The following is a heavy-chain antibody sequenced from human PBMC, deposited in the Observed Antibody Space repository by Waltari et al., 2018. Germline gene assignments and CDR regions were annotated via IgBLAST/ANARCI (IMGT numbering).Heavy chain of an antibody. J-gene: IGHJ3*02. CDR3: ARADKTTYAFDI. D-gene: IGHD1-1*01. V-gene: IGHV3-13*01. CDR1: GFTFSSYD. Sequence: EVQLVESGGGLVQPGGSLRLSCAASGFTFSSYDMNWVRQATGKGLEWVSAIGNAGDTYYPGSVKGRFTISRENAKNSLYLQMNSLRAGDTAVYYCARADKTTYAFDIWGQGTMVTVSS. CDR2: IGNAGDT.